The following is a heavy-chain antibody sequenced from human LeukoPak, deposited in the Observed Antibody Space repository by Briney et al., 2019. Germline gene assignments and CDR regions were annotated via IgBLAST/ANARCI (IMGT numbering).Heavy chain of an antibody. CDR3: ARDPSGSYYLSGAFDI. CDR2: IYYSGST. J-gene: IGHJ3*02. Sequence: PSETLSLTCTVSGGSISSYYWRWIRQPPGKGLVWIGYIYYSGSTNYNPSLKSRVTISVDTSKNQFSLNLSSVTAADTAVYYCARDPSGSYYLSGAFDIWGQGTMVTVSS. CDR1: GGSISSYY. V-gene: IGHV4-59*01. D-gene: IGHD1-26*01.